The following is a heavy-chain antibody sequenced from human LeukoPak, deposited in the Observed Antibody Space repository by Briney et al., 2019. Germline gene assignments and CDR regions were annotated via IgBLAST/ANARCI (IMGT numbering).Heavy chain of an antibody. J-gene: IGHJ4*02. CDR2: ISAHNGHT. Sequence: GASVTVSCKASGYTFTTYGISWVRQAPGQGLEWMGWISAHNGHTNYAQNLQGRVTMTTDTSTSTAHMELRSLRSDDTAVYYCARVEDRDNVWGSYRLADYWGQGTLVTVSS. V-gene: IGHV1-18*04. D-gene: IGHD3-16*02. CDR1: GYTFTTYG. CDR3: ARVEDRDNVWGSYRLADY.